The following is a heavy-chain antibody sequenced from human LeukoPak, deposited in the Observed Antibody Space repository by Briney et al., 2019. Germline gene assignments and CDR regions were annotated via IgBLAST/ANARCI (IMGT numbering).Heavy chain of an antibody. V-gene: IGHV4-61*02. CDR2: IYTSGGT. Sequence: PSQTLSLTCTVSGGSISSGSYYWSCIRQPAGKGLEWIGRIYTSGGTNYNPSLKSRVTISVDTSKNQFSLKLSSVTAADTAVYYCASDSIEDAFDIWGQGTMVTVSS. CDR1: GGSISSGSYY. J-gene: IGHJ3*02. D-gene: IGHD6-6*01. CDR3: ASDSIEDAFDI.